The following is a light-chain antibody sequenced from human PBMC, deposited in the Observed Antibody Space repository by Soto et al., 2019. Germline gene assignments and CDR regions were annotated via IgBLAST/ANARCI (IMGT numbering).Light chain of an antibody. V-gene: IGKV3-20*01. CDR2: AAS. CDR3: HHYGRSPIFT. Sequence: EVVLTQSPGTLSLSAGERAILSCRASQSVANNHLAWYQQRPGQAPRLLIYAASTRAAGIPDRFSGSGSGTDFTLTISRLEPEDFGVFFCHHYGRSPIFTFGPGTTVDMK. J-gene: IGKJ3*01. CDR1: QSVANNH.